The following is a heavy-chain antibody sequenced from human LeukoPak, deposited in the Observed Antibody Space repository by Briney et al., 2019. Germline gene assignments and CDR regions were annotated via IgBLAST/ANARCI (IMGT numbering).Heavy chain of an antibody. CDR3: ARDCTSCPFDY. Sequence: ASVKVSCKASGGTFSSYAISWVRQAPGQRLEWMGWINAGNGNTKYSQEFQGRVTITRDTSTSTAYMELRSLRSDDTAVYYCARDCTSCPFDYWGQGTLVTVSS. D-gene: IGHD2-2*01. V-gene: IGHV1-3*01. CDR2: INAGNGNT. J-gene: IGHJ4*02. CDR1: GGTFSSYA.